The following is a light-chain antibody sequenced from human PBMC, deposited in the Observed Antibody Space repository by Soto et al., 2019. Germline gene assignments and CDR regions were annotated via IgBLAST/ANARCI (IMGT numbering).Light chain of an antibody. CDR1: RSVLYSSNNKDY. CDR2: WAS. V-gene: IGKV4-1*01. J-gene: IGKJ1*01. CDR3: QQYYITPRT. Sequence: DIVMTQSPDSLAVSLGERATINCKSSRSVLYSSNNKDYLAWYQQKPGQPPKLLIYWASTRESGVPDRFSGSGSGTDFTLTISSLQAEDVAVYYCQQYYITPRTFGHG.